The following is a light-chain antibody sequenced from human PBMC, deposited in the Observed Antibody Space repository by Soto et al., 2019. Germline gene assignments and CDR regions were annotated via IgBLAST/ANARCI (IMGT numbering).Light chain of an antibody. Sequence: EIVMTQSPATLSVSPGERATLSCRASQSVSSNLAWYQQKPGQAPRLLIYGASTRATGIPARFSGSGSGTEFTLTISSLQSEDFAVYSCQQYNNWPPITFDQGTRLEIK. CDR2: GAS. V-gene: IGKV3-15*01. CDR1: QSVSSN. CDR3: QQYNNWPPIT. J-gene: IGKJ5*01.